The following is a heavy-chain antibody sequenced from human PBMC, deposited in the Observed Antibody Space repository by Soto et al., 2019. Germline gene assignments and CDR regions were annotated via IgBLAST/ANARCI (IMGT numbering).Heavy chain of an antibody. V-gene: IGHV1-69*08. J-gene: IGHJ4*02. CDR3: AREVDPYYYGSGSYGY. Sequence: QVQLVQSGAEVKKPGSSVKVSCKASGGTFSSYTISWVRQAPGQGLEWIGRIIPILGIANYAQKFQGRVTITADKSTSTAYMELSSLRSEDTAVYYCAREVDPYYYGSGSYGYWGQGTLVTVSS. CDR1: GGTFSSYT. D-gene: IGHD3-10*01. CDR2: IIPILGIA.